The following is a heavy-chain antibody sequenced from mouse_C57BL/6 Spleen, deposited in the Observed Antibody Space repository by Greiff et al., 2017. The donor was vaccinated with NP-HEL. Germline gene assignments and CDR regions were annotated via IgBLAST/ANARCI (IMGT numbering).Heavy chain of an antibody. CDR2: ISSGGSYT. V-gene: IGHV5-6*01. CDR3: ARDDGYSWYFDV. J-gene: IGHJ1*03. CDR1: GFTFSSYG. Sequence: EVHLVESGGDLVKPGGSLKLSCAASGFTFSSYGMSWVRQTPDKRLEWVATISSGGSYTYYPDSVKGRFTISRDNAKNTLYLQMSSLKSEDTAMYYCARDDGYSWYFDVWGTGTTVTVSS. D-gene: IGHD2-3*01.